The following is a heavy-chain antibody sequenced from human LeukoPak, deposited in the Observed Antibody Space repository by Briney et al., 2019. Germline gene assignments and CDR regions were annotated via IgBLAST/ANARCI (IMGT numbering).Heavy chain of an antibody. V-gene: IGHV3-23*01. CDR3: AKGDVRDYGDYVPYFDY. D-gene: IGHD4-17*01. J-gene: IGHJ4*02. CDR1: GFTFNIHA. CDR2: ISGIGISI. Sequence: PGASLRLSCAASGFTFNIHAMDWVRQAPGKGLEWVSSISGIGISIYYADSVKGRFTISRDNSKDTVYLQMNSLRAEDTAVYYCAKGDVRDYGDYVPYFDYWGQGTLVTVSS.